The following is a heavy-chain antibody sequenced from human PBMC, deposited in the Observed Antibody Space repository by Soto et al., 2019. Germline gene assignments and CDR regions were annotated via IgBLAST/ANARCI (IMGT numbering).Heavy chain of an antibody. J-gene: IGHJ4*02. Sequence: PGGSLRFSCAASGFTFSSYGMHWVRQAPGKGLEWVAVISYDGSNKYYADSVKGRFTISRDNSKNTLYLQMNSLRAEDTAVYYCAKDVTMIVVVTSVDYWGQGTLVTVSS. D-gene: IGHD3-22*01. CDR3: AKDVTMIVVVTSVDY. CDR2: ISYDGSNK. CDR1: GFTFSSYG. V-gene: IGHV3-30*18.